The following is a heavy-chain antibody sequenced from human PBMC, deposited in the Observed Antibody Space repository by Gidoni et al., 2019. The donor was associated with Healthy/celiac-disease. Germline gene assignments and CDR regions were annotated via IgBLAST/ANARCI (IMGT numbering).Heavy chain of an antibody. V-gene: IGHV4-34*01. D-gene: IGHD2-15*01. CDR2: INHSGST. Sequence: QVQLQQWGAGLLKPSETLSLTCAVYGGSSSGYYWSWIRQPPGKGLEWIGEINHSGSTNYNPSLKSRVTISVDTSKNQFSLKLSSVTAADTAVYYCARGRCSGGSCYTRRGYGMDVWGQGTTVTVSS. J-gene: IGHJ6*02. CDR3: ARGRCSGGSCYTRRGYGMDV. CDR1: GGSSSGYY.